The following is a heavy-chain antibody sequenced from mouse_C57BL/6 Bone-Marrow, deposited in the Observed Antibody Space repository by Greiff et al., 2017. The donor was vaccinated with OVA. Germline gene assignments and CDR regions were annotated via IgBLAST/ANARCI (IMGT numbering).Heavy chain of an antibody. D-gene: IGHD1-1*01. J-gene: IGHJ2*01. CDR2: ISDGGSYT. Sequence: EVKLVESGGGLVKPGGSLKLSCAASGFTFSSYAMSWVRQTPEKRLEWVATISDGGSYTYYPDNVKGRFTISRDNAKNNLYLQMSHLKSEDTAMYYCARVEITTVVAYYVDYWGQGTTLTVSS. CDR1: GFTFSSYA. V-gene: IGHV5-4*03. CDR3: ARVEITTVVAYYVDY.